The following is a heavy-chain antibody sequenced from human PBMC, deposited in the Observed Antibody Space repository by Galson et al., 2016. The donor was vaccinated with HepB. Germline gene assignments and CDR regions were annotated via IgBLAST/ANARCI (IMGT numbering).Heavy chain of an antibody. D-gene: IGHD1-1*01. CDR3: TRATKTGTTGD. CDR1: GGTFSNYA. V-gene: IGHV1-3*01. Sequence: SVKVSCKASGGTFSNYAISWVRQAPGQGLEWMGWISAGNGNTHYSQKFQDGVSITRDTSASTDFLELRSLRSEDTAKYYCTRATKTGTTGDRGQGTLVIVSS. J-gene: IGHJ4*02. CDR2: ISAGNGNT.